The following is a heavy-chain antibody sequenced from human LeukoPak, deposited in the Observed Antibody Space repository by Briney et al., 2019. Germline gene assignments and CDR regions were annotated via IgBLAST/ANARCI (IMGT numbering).Heavy chain of an antibody. CDR3: ARGMWFDTLFSAFDV. V-gene: IGHV4-4*02. CDR1: GDSISSRNW. CDR2: IFHTGST. Sequence: SETLSLTCSVSGDSISSRNWWTWVRQTPEKGLEWIGEIFHTGSTNYNPPVEGLVNISIDKSRNHFSIMLTSVTAADTALYYCARGMWFDTLFSAFDVWGQGTMVSVSS. D-gene: IGHD3-10*01. J-gene: IGHJ3*01.